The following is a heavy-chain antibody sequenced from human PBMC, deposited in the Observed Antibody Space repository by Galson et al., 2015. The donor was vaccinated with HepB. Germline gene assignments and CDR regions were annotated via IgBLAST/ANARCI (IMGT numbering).Heavy chain of an antibody. D-gene: IGHD3-22*01. J-gene: IGHJ4*02. CDR3: ASCNSYDSRGYYYAYYYFDY. CDR1: GGTFSRYA. CDR2: IIPMFGTQ. Sequence: SVKVSCKVSGGTFSRYAISWVRQAPGQGLEWMGAIIPMFGTQNYAQEFQGRVTIIADESASTASMELSSLRSEDTAVYYCASCNSYDSRGYYYAYYYFDYWGQGTLVTVSS. V-gene: IGHV1-69*13.